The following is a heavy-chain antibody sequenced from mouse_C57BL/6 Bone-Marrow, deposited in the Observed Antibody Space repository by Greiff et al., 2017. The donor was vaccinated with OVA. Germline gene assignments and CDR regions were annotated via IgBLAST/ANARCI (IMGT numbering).Heavy chain of an antibody. CDR3: ARAYYYGSSYGFAY. J-gene: IGHJ3*01. CDR2: IYPRSGNT. CDR1: GYTFTSYG. V-gene: IGHV1-81*01. Sequence: VQLQQSGAELARPGASVKLSCKASGYTFTSYGISWVKQRTGQGLEWIGEIYPRSGNTYYNEKFKGQATLPADKSSSTAYMELRSLTSEDSAVYFCARAYYYGSSYGFAYWGQGTLVTVSA. D-gene: IGHD1-1*01.